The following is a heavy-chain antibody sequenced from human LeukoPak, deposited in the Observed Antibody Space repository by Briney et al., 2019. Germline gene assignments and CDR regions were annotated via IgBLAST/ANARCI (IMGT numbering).Heavy chain of an antibody. Sequence: SVKVSCKASGGTFNSYAISWVRQAPGQGLEWMGGIIPIFGTTNYARKFRGRVTLTADKSTRTAYMELSSLRSEDTAVYYCARGRLIDNSGSYLDDYWGQGTLVTVSS. CDR2: IIPIFGTT. V-gene: IGHV1-69*06. CDR3: ARGRLIDNSGSYLDDY. J-gene: IGHJ4*02. D-gene: IGHD1-26*01. CDR1: GGTFNSYA.